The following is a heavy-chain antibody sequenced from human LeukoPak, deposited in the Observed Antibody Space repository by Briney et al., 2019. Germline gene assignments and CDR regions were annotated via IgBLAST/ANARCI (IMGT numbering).Heavy chain of an antibody. V-gene: IGHV3-53*01. J-gene: IGHJ4*02. CDR3: ARDTVAAAGTDY. CDR2: IYSGGST. CDR1: GFTVNSNY. Sequence: GGSLRLSCAASGFTVNSNYMTWVRQAPGKGLAWVSVIYSGGSTYYADSVKGRFTISRDNSKNTLYLQMNSLRADDTAVYYCARDTVAAAGTDYRGQGTLVTVSS. D-gene: IGHD6-13*01.